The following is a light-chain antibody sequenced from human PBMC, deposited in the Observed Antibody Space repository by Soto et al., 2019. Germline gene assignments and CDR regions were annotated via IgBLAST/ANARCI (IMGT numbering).Light chain of an antibody. CDR2: AAS. Sequence: DIQVTQSPSSLSASVGDRVTITCRASRGIGNYLAWYQQKPGKDPNLLIYAASALQSGVSSRFSGSGSGTDFTITISSLQHGDVATYYCQKYDDAPLSFGGGNKLEI. V-gene: IGKV1-27*01. CDR3: QKYDDAPLS. CDR1: RGIGNY. J-gene: IGKJ4*01.